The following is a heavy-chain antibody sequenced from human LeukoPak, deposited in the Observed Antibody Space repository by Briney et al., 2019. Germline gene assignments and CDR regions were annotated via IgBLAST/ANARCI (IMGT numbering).Heavy chain of an antibody. D-gene: IGHD6-6*01. V-gene: IGHV3-74*01. CDR2: IKSDGRSA. CDR1: GFTLSSYW. CDR3: ARDNSSVLDH. J-gene: IGHJ4*02. Sequence: GGSLKLSCGASGFTLSSYWMHWVRQAPGKGLVWVSTIKSDGRSASYADSVRGRFTISRDNARNTVFLQMGSLRAEDTAVYYCARDNSSVLDHWGQGALVTVSS.